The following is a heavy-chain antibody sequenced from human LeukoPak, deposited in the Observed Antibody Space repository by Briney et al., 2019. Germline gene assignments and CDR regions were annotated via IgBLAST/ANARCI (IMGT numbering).Heavy chain of an antibody. Sequence: GESLRLSCAASGFTFSSYAMSWVRQTPGKGLECVSGISGSGDNTYYTDSVKGRFTISRDTSKNTLYLQMNSLRAEDTAVYYCATVQDCSSTSCYPISYFDYWGQGTLVTVSS. V-gene: IGHV3-23*01. J-gene: IGHJ4*02. CDR1: GFTFSSYA. D-gene: IGHD2-2*01. CDR3: ATVQDCSSTSCYPISYFDY. CDR2: ISGSGDNT.